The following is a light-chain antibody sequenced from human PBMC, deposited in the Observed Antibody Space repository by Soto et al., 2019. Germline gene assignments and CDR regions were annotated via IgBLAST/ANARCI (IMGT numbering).Light chain of an antibody. CDR3: TSHAGSNNYV. Sequence: SALAQPPSASGSPGQSVTISCTGTSSDVGGYNYVSWYQQHPGKAPKLIISEVSKRPSGVPDRFSGSKSGNTASLTVSGLQAEDEADYYCTSHAGSNNYVLGTGTKVTVL. J-gene: IGLJ1*01. CDR1: SSDVGGYNY. CDR2: EVS. V-gene: IGLV2-8*01.